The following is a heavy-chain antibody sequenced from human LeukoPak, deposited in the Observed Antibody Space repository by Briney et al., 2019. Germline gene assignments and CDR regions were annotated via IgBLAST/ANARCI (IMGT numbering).Heavy chain of an antibody. Sequence: SVKVSCKASGGTFSSYAISWARQAPGQGLEWMGRIIPIFGTANYAQKFQGRVTITTDESTSTAYMELSSLRSEDTAVYYCARGIGSYGGNSARDYWGQGTLVTVSS. J-gene: IGHJ4*02. CDR2: IIPIFGTA. CDR1: GGTFSSYA. CDR3: ARGIGSYGGNSARDY. V-gene: IGHV1-69*05. D-gene: IGHD4-23*01.